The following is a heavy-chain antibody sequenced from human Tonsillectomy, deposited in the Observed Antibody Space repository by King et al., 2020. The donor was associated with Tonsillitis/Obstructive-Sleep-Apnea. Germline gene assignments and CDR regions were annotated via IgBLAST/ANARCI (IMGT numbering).Heavy chain of an antibody. J-gene: IGHJ4*02. V-gene: IGHV3-43*02. D-gene: IGHD3-3*01. Sequence: VQLVESGGGVVQPGGSLRLSCAASGFTFDDYDIHWVRQAPGKGLEWVSFISGDGGSTYYADSMKGRFTISRDNRKNSLYLQMNSLRTEDTALYYCAKPYYDFWSGPLYFFDYWGQGTLVTVSS. CDR2: ISGDGGST. CDR3: AKPYYDFWSGPLYFFDY. CDR1: GFTFDDYD.